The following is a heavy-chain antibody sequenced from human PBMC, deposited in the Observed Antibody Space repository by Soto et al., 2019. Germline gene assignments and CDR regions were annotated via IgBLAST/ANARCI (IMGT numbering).Heavy chain of an antibody. Sequence: SETLSLTYAVSGGSISNSNWWSWVRQPPGKGLEWIGEIYHSGGTNYNPSLKSRVTISVDKSKNQFSLKLSSVTAADTAVYYCARLGYFNTGTSDYYYAMDVWGQGTTVIVST. CDR1: GGSISNSNW. V-gene: IGHV4-4*02. CDR2: IYHSGGT. D-gene: IGHD1-1*01. CDR3: ARLGYFNTGTSDYYYAMDV. J-gene: IGHJ6*01.